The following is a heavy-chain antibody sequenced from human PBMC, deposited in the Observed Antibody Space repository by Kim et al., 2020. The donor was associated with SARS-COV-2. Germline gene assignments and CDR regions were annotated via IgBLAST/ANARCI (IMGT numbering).Heavy chain of an antibody. CDR2: INPNSGGT. CDR1: GYTFTGYY. J-gene: IGHJ6*03. Sequence: ASVKVSCKASGYTFTGYYMHWVRQAPGQGLEWMGWINPNSGGTNYAQKFQGRVTMTRDTSISTAYMELSRLRSDDTAVYYCARSTRCTYYYYMDVWGKGTTVTVSS. CDR3: ARSTRCTYYYYMDV. D-gene: IGHD2-2*01. V-gene: IGHV1-2*02.